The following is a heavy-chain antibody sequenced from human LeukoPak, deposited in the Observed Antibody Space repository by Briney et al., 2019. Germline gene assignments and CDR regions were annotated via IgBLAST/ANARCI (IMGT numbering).Heavy chain of an antibody. CDR3: ARRARYCSGGSCYRFDY. CDR2: IYYTGST. D-gene: IGHD2-15*01. J-gene: IGHJ4*02. Sequence: SETLSLTCIVSGGSISSYSWNWIRQPPGKGLEWIGYIYYTGSTNYNPSLKSRVTISVDTSKNQFSLKLSSVTAADTAVYYCARRARYCSGGSCYRFDYWGQGTLVTVSS. CDR1: GGSISSYS. V-gene: IGHV4-59*12.